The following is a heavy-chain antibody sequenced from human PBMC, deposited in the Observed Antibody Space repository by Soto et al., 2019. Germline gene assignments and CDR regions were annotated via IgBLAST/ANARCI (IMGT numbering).Heavy chain of an antibody. Sequence: EVQLLESGGGLVQPGGSLRLSCAASGFTFSSYAMSWVHQAPGKGLERVSVISGSGGSTYYADSVKGRFTISRDNSKNTLNLQMNSLRAEDTAVYYCARRGSGSYYDYWGQGTLVTVSS. CDR2: ISGSGGST. CDR1: GFTFSSYA. J-gene: IGHJ4*02. CDR3: ARRGSGSYYDY. V-gene: IGHV3-23*01. D-gene: IGHD1-26*01.